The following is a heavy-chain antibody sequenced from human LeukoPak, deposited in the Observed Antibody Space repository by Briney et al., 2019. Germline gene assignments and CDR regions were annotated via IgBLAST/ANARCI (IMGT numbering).Heavy chain of an antibody. CDR2: ISGGGGTT. CDR1: GFTFSSYA. CDR3: AKDYYDSYYFDY. J-gene: IGHJ4*02. Sequence: PGGSLRLSCAASGFTFSSYAMSWVRQAPGKGLEWVSAISGGGGTTYYADSVKGRFTISRDNSKNMLYVQMNSLRAEDTAVYYCAKDYYDSYYFDYWGQGTLVTVSS. V-gene: IGHV3-23*01. D-gene: IGHD3-22*01.